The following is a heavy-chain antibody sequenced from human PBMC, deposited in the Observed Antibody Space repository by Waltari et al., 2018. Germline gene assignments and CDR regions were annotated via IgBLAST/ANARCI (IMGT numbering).Heavy chain of an antibody. V-gene: IGHV4-39*01. Sequence: QLQLQESGPGLVKPSETLSLTCTVSGGSISSSSYYWGWIRQPPGKGLEWIGSIYYSGSTYYNPALKSRVTISVDTSKTQFSLKLSSVTAADTAVYYCARHIAVAGTTDYWGQGTLVTVSS. CDR2: IYYSGST. J-gene: IGHJ4*02. D-gene: IGHD6-19*01. CDR1: GGSISSSSYY. CDR3: ARHIAVAGTTDY.